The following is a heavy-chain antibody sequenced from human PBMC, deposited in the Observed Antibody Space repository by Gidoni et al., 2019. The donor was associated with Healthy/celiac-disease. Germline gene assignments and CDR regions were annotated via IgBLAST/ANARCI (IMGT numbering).Heavy chain of an antibody. CDR1: GYTFTGYY. J-gene: IGHJ6*02. CDR3: ARGLGEQLLPYYYYGMDV. Sequence: QVQLVQSGAEVKKPGASVKVSCKASGYTFTGYYMHWVRRAPGQGLEWMGWINPNSGGTNYAQKFQGWVTMTRDTSISTAYMELSRLRSDDTAVYYCARGLGEQLLPYYYYGMDVWGQGTTVTVSS. CDR2: INPNSGGT. V-gene: IGHV1-2*04. D-gene: IGHD2-2*01.